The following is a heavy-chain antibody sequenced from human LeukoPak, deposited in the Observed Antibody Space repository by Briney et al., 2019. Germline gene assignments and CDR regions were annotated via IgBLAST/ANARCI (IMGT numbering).Heavy chain of an antibody. CDR3: ARSDGSTSWLP. J-gene: IGHJ5*02. Sequence: GGSLRLSCAASGFTFITYAMTWVRQAPGKGLEWVSSISNSGGSTYYADSVRGRFTISRDNSKNTLYLQMNSLRAEDTAVYYCARSDGSTSWLPWGQGTLVTVSS. V-gene: IGHV3-23*01. D-gene: IGHD2-2*01. CDR1: GFTFITYA. CDR2: ISNSGGST.